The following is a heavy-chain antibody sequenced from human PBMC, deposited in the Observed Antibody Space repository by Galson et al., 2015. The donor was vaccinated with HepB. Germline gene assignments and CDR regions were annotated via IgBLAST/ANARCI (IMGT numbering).Heavy chain of an antibody. CDR1: GFNFSLFW. CDR3: ANLPTSRWLVIDM. Sequence: SLRLSCAASGFNFSLFWMNWVRQAPGKGLEWVANIKEDGSKKYYADSVKGRFTITRANANNSMYLQMNSLRAEDTALYFCANLPTSRWLVIDMWGQGSLVTVSS. CDR2: IKEDGSKK. J-gene: IGHJ3*02. V-gene: IGHV3-7*03. D-gene: IGHD5-12*01.